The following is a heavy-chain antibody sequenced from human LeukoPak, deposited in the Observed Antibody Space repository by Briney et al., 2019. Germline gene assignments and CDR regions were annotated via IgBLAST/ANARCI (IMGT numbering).Heavy chain of an antibody. D-gene: IGHD6-19*01. Sequence: PGGSLRLSCAASGFTFSDYYMSWIRQAPGKGLEWVSYISNSGSTIYYADSVKGRFTISRDNAENSLYLQMNSLRAEDTAVYYCARDRGYSSGWSTPFDYWGQGTLVTVSS. CDR2: ISNSGSTI. J-gene: IGHJ4*02. V-gene: IGHV3-11*04. CDR3: ARDRGYSSGWSTPFDY. CDR1: GFTFSDYY.